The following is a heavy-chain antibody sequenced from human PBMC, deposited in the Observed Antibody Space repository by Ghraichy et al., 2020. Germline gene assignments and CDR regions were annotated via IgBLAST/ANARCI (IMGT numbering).Heavy chain of an antibody. CDR2: ISGSGSTI. V-gene: IGHV3-48*02. CDR3: ARDQGDCSSTSCYHFDY. D-gene: IGHD2-2*01. Sequence: GSLRLSCAASGFTFSSYSVNWVRQAPGKGLEWVSYISGSGSTIFYADSVKGRFTISRDNAKNSLYLQMNSLRDEDTAVYYCARDQGDCSSTSCYHFDYWGQGTLVTVSS. J-gene: IGHJ4*02. CDR1: GFTFSSYS.